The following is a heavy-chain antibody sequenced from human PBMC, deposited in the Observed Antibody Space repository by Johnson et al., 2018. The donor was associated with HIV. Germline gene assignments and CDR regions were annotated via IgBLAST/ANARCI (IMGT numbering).Heavy chain of an antibody. Sequence: VQLVESGGGVVQPGGSLRLSCAASGFTFSDYYMSWIRQAPGKGLEWVSYISSGGSTYYADSVKGRFTISRDNSKNTLYLQMNSLRAEDTAVYYCATSMGATALAFDIWGQGTMVTVSS. J-gene: IGHJ3*02. D-gene: IGHD1-26*01. CDR2: ISSGGST. CDR3: ATSMGATALAFDI. CDR1: GFTFSDYY. V-gene: IGHV3-66*02.